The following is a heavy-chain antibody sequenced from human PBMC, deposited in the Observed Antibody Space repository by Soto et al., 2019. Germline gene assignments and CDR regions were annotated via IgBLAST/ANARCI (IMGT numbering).Heavy chain of an antibody. D-gene: IGHD1-20*01. CDR1: GYSFTDYG. J-gene: IGHJ4*02. Sequence: EASVKVSCKASGYSFTDYGISWVRQAPGQGLEWMGWISGYNGNTDYAQIFQGRVTMTTDTSTSTAYMELRSLRSDDTAVFFCARDSGNLGMWAYFFDYRGQGTLVTVSS. V-gene: IGHV1-18*01. CDR3: ARDSGNLGMWAYFFDY. CDR2: ISGYNGNT.